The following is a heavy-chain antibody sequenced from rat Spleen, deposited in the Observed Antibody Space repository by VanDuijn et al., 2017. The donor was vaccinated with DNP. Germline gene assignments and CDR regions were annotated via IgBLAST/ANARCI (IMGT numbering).Heavy chain of an antibody. Sequence: EVQLVESGGGLVQPGRSMKLSCAASGFTFSSFPMAWVRQAPTTGLEWVATISTSGGSTYYRDSVKGRFTISRDNAKSTLYLQMNSLRSEDTATYYCTSGYNLMDAWGQGASVTVSS. D-gene: IGHD1-5*01. CDR3: TSGYNLMDA. V-gene: IGHV5-46*01. CDR1: GFTFSSFP. CDR2: ISTSGGST. J-gene: IGHJ4*01.